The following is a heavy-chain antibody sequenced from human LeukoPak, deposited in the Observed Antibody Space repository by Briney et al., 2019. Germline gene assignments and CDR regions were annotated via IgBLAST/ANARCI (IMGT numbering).Heavy chain of an antibody. CDR3: ARDGYGDSLMSYYFDY. CDR2: IYTSGST. CDR1: GGSISSYY. Sequence: SETLSLTCTVSGGSISSYYWSWIRQPAGKGLEWIGRIYTSGSTNYNPSLKSRVTMSVDTSKNQFSLKLSSVAAADTAVYYCARDGYGDSLMSYYFDYWGQGTLVTVYS. V-gene: IGHV4-4*07. D-gene: IGHD4-17*01. J-gene: IGHJ4*02.